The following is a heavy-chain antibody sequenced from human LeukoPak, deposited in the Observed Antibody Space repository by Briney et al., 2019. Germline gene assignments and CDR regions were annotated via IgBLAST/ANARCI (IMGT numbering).Heavy chain of an antibody. V-gene: IGHV1-18*01. J-gene: IGHJ4*02. CDR1: GYTFTSYD. D-gene: IGHD1-1*01. CDR3: ARDPTTGGFDY. Sequence: ASVKVSCKASGYTFTSYDISWVRQAPGQGLEWMGWISGYNGNTNYAQNFQVRVTMTKDTSTNTAYMELRSLRSDDTAVYYCARDPTTGGFDYWGQGTLVTVSS. CDR2: ISGYNGNT.